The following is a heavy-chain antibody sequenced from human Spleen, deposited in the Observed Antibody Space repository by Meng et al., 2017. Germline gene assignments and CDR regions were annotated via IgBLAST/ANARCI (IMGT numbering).Heavy chain of an antibody. Sequence: GSLRLSCVVSGFTFSSYWMHWVRQPPGKGLEWIGSIYYSGSTYYNPSLKSRVTISVNTSKNQFSLKLSSVTAADTAVYYCARVRVTKKIYYYYGMDVWGQGTTVTVSS. V-gene: IGHV4-39*07. CDR2: IYYSGST. CDR1: GFTFSSYW. CDR3: ARVRVTKKIYYYYGMDV. J-gene: IGHJ6*02. D-gene: IGHD4-17*01.